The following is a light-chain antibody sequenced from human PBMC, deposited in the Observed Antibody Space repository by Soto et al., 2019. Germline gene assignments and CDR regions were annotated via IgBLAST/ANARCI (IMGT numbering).Light chain of an antibody. V-gene: IGLV1-40*01. Sequence: QSVLTQPPSVSGAPGQRVTISCTGSNSNIGAGFGVQWYQQFPRTAPRLLIYSNTNRPSGVPDRFSASKSGTSASLAITGLRAEDEADYYCQSFDINVLALIFGVGTKSPS. CDR2: SNT. CDR3: QSFDINVLALI. CDR1: NSNIGAGFG. J-gene: IGLJ2*01.